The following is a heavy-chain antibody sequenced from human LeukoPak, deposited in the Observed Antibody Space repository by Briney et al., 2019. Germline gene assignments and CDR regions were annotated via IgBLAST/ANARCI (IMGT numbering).Heavy chain of an antibody. J-gene: IGHJ5*01. Sequence: GGSLRLSCAASGFTFTTYAMHWVRQAPGKGLEWVAVISYDGRSKRYGDSVEGRFTISRDSSKNTLYLEMNSLRVEDTAVYFCAKDGTKYSGRDGLLWFDSWGQGAQVTVSS. CDR1: GFTFTTYA. CDR2: ISYDGRSK. D-gene: IGHD1-7*01. V-gene: IGHV3-30*18. CDR3: AKDGTKYSGRDGLLWFDS.